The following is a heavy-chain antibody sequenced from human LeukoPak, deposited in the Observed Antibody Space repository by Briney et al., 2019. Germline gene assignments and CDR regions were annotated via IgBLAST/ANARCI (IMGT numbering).Heavy chain of an antibody. CDR1: GYTFSSYG. CDR3: ARDMVRGVDY. CDR2: ISAYNGDT. D-gene: IGHD3-10*01. J-gene: IGHJ4*02. Sequence: GASVKVSCKASGYTFSSYGFNWVRQAPGQGLEWMGWISAYNGDTNYAQKFQGRVTMTTDTSTSTAYMELRSLRSDDTAVYYCARDMVRGVDYWGREPWTPSPQ. V-gene: IGHV1-18*04.